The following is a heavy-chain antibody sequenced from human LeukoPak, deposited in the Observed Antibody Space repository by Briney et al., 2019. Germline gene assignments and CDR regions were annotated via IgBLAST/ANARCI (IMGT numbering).Heavy chain of an antibody. Sequence: PSETLSLTFTVSGGSISRYYWRWIRQPPGKGLEWIGYLSYSGSTYYNPSLKSRVTTSLDTSKNQFSLRLRSVTAADTAVYYCASSLTSGYIHDFDYGGQGTLVTVSS. CDR2: LSYSGST. J-gene: IGHJ4*02. D-gene: IGHD5-12*01. CDR3: ASSLTSGYIHDFDY. CDR1: GGSISRYY. V-gene: IGHV4-59*01.